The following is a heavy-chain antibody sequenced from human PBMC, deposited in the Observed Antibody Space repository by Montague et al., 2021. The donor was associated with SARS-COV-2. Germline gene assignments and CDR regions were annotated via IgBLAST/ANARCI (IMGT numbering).Heavy chain of an antibody. CDR2: IYSNDEK. D-gene: IGHD3-9*01. V-gene: IGHV2-5*01. CDR3: AHLIRYYDIFTGIPFDY. J-gene: IGHJ4*02. CDR1: GFSLSTPNVG. Sequence: PALVKPTQTLTLTCTFSGFSLSTPNVGVGWIRQPPGKALEWVAAIYSNDEKRYSPSLRNRPTITKDTAKNQVVLSLTYVDPVDTATYYCAHLIRYYDIFTGIPFDYWGQGSQVTVSS.